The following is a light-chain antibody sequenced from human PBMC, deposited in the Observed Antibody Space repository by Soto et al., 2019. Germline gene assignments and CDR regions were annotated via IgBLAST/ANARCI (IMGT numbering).Light chain of an antibody. V-gene: IGLV2-8*01. CDR1: SSDVGGYNY. J-gene: IGLJ1*01. CDR2: EVT. Sequence: QSALTQPPCASGSPGQLVTISCTGTSSDVGGYNYGSWYQQHPGKAPKLVIYEVTKRPSGVPDRFSGSKSGNTASLTVSGLQAEDEADYYFISFTGASTIFGTGTKVTVL. CDR3: ISFTGASTI.